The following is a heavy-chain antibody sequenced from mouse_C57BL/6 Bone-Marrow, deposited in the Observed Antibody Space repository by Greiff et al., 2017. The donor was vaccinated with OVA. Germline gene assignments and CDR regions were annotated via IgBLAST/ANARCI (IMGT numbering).Heavy chain of an antibody. J-gene: IGHJ3*01. CDR3: TSYGNYVWFAY. D-gene: IGHD2-1*01. CDR1: GYTFTDYE. V-gene: IGHV1-15*01. CDR2: IDPETGGT. Sequence: QVQLKQSGAELVRPGASVTLSCKASGYTFTDYEMHWVKQTPVHGLEWIGAIDPETGGTAYNQKFKGKAILTADKSSSTAYMELRSLTSEDSAVYYCTSYGNYVWFAYWGQGTLVTVSA.